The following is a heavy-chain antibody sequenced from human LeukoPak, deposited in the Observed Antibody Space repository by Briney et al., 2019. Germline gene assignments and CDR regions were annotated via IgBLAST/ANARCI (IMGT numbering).Heavy chain of an antibody. Sequence: PGGSLRPSCAASGFTLDDYGMSWVRQVPGKGLEWISGINWNGDGTGYADSVKGRFTISRDNAKNSLYLQMDSLRAEDTALYYCARLGGPDYYFYYYMDVWGKGTTVTVSS. J-gene: IGHJ6*03. CDR1: GFTLDDYG. V-gene: IGHV3-20*04. CDR3: ARLGGPDYYFYYYMDV. D-gene: IGHD1-26*01. CDR2: INWNGDGT.